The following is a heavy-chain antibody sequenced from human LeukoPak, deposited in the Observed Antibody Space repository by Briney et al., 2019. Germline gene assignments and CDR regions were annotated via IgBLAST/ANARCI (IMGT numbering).Heavy chain of an antibody. D-gene: IGHD5/OR15-5a*01. CDR2: ISSTSTYV. J-gene: IGHJ4*02. V-gene: IGHV3-21*03. Sequence: PGGSLRLSCAASGFTFSTYSMNWVRQAPGKGLEWVASISSTSTYVYYADSVKGRFTTSRDNTKNSLFLQINSLTAEDTAVYYCARFYDWGQGTLVTVSS. CDR1: GFTFSTYS. CDR3: ARFYD.